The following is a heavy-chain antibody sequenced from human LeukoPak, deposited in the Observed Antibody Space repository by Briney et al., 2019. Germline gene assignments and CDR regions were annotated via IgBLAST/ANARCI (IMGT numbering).Heavy chain of an antibody. J-gene: IGHJ4*02. CDR3: ATATYGSGSYYSDY. CDR1: GYTLTELS. CDR2: FDPEDGET. V-gene: IGHV1-24*01. Sequence: GASVKVSCKVSGYTLTELSMHWVRQAPGKGLEWMGGFDPEDGETIYAQKFQGRVTMTEDTSTDTAYMELSSLRSEDTAVYYCATATYGSGSYYSDYWGQGTLVTVSS. D-gene: IGHD3-10*01.